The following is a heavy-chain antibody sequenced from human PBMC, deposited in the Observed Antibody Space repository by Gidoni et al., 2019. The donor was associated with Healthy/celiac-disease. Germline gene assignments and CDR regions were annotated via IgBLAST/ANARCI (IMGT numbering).Heavy chain of an antibody. CDR1: GFTFDDYG. D-gene: IGHD5-18*01. CDR2: INWNGGST. J-gene: IGHJ4*02. Sequence: EVQLVESGGGVVRPGGSLRLSCAASGFTFDDYGMRWVRQAPGKGLEWVSGINWNGGSTGYADSVKGRFTISRDNAKNSLYLQMNSLRAEDTALYHCARVRGGIQLWLFDYWGQGTLVTVSS. V-gene: IGHV3-20*01. CDR3: ARVRGGIQLWLFDY.